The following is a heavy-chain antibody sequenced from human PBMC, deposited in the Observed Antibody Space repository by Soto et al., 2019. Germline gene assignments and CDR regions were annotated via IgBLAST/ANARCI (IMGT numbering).Heavy chain of an antibody. CDR1: GFTFSSYA. J-gene: IGHJ4*02. Sequence: QVQLVESGGGVVQPGRSLRLSCAASGFTFSSYAMHWVRQAPGKGLEWVAVISYDGSNKYYADSVKGRFTISRDNSKNTLYLQMNSLRAEDTAVYYCAREPRGGSSPYFDYWGQGTLVTVSS. CDR2: ISYDGSNK. D-gene: IGHD3-10*01. V-gene: IGHV3-30-3*01. CDR3: AREPRGGSSPYFDY.